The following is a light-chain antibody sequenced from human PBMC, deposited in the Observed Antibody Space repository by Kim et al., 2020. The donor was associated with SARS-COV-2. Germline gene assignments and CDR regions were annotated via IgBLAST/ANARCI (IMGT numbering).Light chain of an antibody. J-gene: IGKJ1*01. V-gene: IGKV3-15*01. CDR3: QQSNIRPGT. Sequence: EIVMTQSPATLSVSPGERATLSCRASQSVSDNLAWYQQKPGQAPRLLIHGASTRAAGIPARFSGSGSGTEFTLTISSLQSEDFAVYYFQQSNIRPGTFGEGTQMGIK. CDR2: GAS. CDR1: QSVSDN.